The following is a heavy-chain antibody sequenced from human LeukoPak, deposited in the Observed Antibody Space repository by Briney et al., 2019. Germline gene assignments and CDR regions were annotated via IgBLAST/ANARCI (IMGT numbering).Heavy chain of an antibody. J-gene: IGHJ4*02. CDR3: ARRLCSGGSCSSFDY. V-gene: IGHV3-23*01. CDR2: ISGNGGGT. D-gene: IGHD2-15*01. CDR1: GFSFSSYL. Sequence: PGGSLRLSCAASGFSFSSYLISWVRQAPGKGPEWVSTISGNGGGTYYADSVKGRFTISRDNSKNTLYLQMNSLRAEDTALYYRARRLCSGGSCSSFDYWGQGTLVTVSS.